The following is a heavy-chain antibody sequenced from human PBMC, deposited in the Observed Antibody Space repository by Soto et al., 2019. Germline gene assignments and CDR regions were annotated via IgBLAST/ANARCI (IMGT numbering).Heavy chain of an antibody. CDR1: GGSISSSSYY. V-gene: IGHV4-39*01. CDR3: ARRYSSGRWDY. Sequence: SETLSLTCTVSGGSISSSSYYWGWIRQPPGKGLEWIGSIYYSGSTYYNPSLKSRVTISVDTSKNQFSLKLSSVTAADTAVYYCARRYSSGRWDYWGQGTLVTVSS. D-gene: IGHD6-19*01. J-gene: IGHJ4*02. CDR2: IYYSGST.